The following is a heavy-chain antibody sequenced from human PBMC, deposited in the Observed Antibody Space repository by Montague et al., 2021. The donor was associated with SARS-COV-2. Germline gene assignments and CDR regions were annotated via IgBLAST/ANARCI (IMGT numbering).Heavy chain of an antibody. Sequence: TLSLTCTVSGGSISSGGYYWSWIRQHPGKGLEWIGYIYYSGSTYYNLSLKSRVTISVDTSKNQFSLKLSSVTAADTAVYYCARAAPWSFRDILTAYYYYGMDVWGQGTTVTVSS. CDR2: IYYSGST. CDR1: GGSISSGGYY. J-gene: IGHJ6*02. V-gene: IGHV4-31*03. D-gene: IGHD3-9*01. CDR3: ARAAPWSFRDILTAYYYYGMDV.